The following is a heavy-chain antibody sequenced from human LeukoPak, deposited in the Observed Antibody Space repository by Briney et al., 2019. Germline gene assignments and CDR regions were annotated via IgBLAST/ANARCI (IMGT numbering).Heavy chain of an antibody. Sequence: PSETLSLTCTVSGGSISSRNYYWTWIRQPAGKGLEWIGHIYSGGSTNFHPSLKSRVTISVDTSKTQLFLKLTSVTAADTAVYYCGRGKYCGDTRCHGYYYMDVWGKGTTVTVSS. CDR2: IYSGGST. D-gene: IGHD2-2*01. V-gene: IGHV4-61*09. CDR1: GGSISSRNYY. J-gene: IGHJ6*03. CDR3: GRGKYCGDTRCHGYYYMDV.